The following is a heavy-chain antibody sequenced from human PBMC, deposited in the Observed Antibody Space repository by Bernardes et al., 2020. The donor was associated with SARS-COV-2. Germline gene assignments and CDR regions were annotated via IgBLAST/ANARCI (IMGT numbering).Heavy chain of an antibody. Sequence: TLSLICSVSGGSVGTFYWSWIRQSPGKGLEWIGYGSYSGDTNYNPSLKSRGSISVDTSKNQISLTLTSVTVADTAVYFCARRLGDYDPAFDYWGQGILVTVSS. CDR3: ARRLGDYDPAFDY. J-gene: IGHJ4*02. CDR2: GSYSGDT. D-gene: IGHD4-17*01. CDR1: GGSVGTFY. V-gene: IGHV4-59*08.